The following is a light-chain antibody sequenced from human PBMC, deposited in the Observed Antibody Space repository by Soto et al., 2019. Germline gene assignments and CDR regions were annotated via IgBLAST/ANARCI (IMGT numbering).Light chain of an antibody. V-gene: IGKV3-11*01. CDR3: QQRSNWPLT. CDR2: DAS. CDR1: QSVSSY. Sequence: ETVLTRSPATLSLSPGERATLSCRASQSVSSYLAWYQQKPGQAPRLLIYDASNRATGIPARFSGSGSGTDFPLTISSLEPEDFAVYYCQQRSNWPLTFGGGTKV. J-gene: IGKJ4*01.